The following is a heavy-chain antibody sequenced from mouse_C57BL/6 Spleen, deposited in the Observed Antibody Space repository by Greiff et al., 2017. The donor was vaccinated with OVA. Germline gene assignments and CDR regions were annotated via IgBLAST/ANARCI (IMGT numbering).Heavy chain of an antibody. J-gene: IGHJ4*01. V-gene: IGHV1-85*01. CDR1: GYTFTSYD. CDR3: ARSESYYAMDY. Sequence: VQLVESGPELVKPGASVKLSCKASGYTFTSYDINWVKQRPGQGLEWIGWIYPRDGSTKYNEKFKGKATLTVDTSSRTAYMELHSLPSEDTAVYLCARSESYYAMDYWGQGTSVTVSA. CDR2: IYPRDGST.